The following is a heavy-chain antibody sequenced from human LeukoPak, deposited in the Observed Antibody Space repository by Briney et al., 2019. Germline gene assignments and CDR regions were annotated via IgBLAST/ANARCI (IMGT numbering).Heavy chain of an antibody. Sequence: SETLSLTCTVSGGSIRSSYYYWGWIRQPPGKGLEWIGSIYDSGSTYYNPSLKSRVTISVDTSKNQFSLRLTSVTAADTAVYYCARHSYYYDSSDSYYYFDYWGQGTLVTVSS. V-gene: IGHV4-39*01. CDR3: ARHSYYYDSSDSYYYFDY. CDR1: GGSIRSSYYY. J-gene: IGHJ4*02. CDR2: IYDSGST. D-gene: IGHD3-22*01.